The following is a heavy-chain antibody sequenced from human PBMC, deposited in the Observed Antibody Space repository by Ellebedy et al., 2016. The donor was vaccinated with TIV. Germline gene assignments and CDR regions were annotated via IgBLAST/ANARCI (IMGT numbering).Heavy chain of an antibody. CDR1: GFPFDSYV. Sequence: GESLKISCAASGFPFDSYVVNWVRQAPGKGLEWVALISYDGRNKYFGDSVQGRITISRDNSQNTMYLIMNSLRGDDTAIYYCARALNHVDTVSTAPLDCWGQGTLVTVSS. D-gene: IGHD5/OR15-5a*01. J-gene: IGHJ4*02. CDR2: ISYDGRNK. CDR3: ARALNHVDTVSTAPLDC. V-gene: IGHV3-30*04.